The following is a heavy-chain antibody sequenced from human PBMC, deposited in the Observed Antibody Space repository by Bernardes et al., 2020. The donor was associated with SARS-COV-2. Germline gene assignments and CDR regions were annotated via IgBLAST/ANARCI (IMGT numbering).Heavy chain of an antibody. Sequence: GGSLRLSCAASGFTFSSYWMQWVRQAPGKGLVWVSRINGDGSSTRYADSVKGRFTISRDNAKNTLFLQLDSLRAEDAAVYYCARERRYNSAWYPIQFDYWGQGTLVTVSS. V-gene: IGHV3-74*01. CDR2: INGDGSST. J-gene: IGHJ4*02. CDR1: GFTFSSYW. CDR3: ARERRYNSAWYPIQFDY. D-gene: IGHD6-19*01.